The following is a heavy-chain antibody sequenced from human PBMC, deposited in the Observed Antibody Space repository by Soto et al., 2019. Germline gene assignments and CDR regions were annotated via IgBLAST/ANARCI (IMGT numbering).Heavy chain of an antibody. V-gene: IGHV3-33*01. CDR2: IWDDGSNK. CDR1: GFTFSSYG. D-gene: IGHD4-17*01. CDR3: ARDFEVTVTTLYYYMDV. J-gene: IGHJ6*03. Sequence: QVQLVESGGGVVQPGRSLRLSCAASGFTFSSYGMHWVRQAPGKGLEWVAVIWDDGSNKYYADSVKGRFTISRDNSKNTLYLQMNSLRAEDTAVYYCARDFEVTVTTLYYYMDVWGKGTTVTVSS.